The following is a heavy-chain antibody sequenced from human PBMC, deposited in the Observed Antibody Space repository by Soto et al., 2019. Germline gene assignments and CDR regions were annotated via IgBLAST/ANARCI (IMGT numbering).Heavy chain of an antibody. Sequence: PSETLSLTCTVSGGSINSGDYYWSWIRQPPGKGLEWIGYNYYSGSTFYNPSLKSRVTISVDTSKNQFSLKLISVTAADTAVYYCARAPCSGDCYSDFYWYFDLWGRCTLVTVSS. CDR1: GGSINSGDYY. CDR2: NYYSGST. J-gene: IGHJ2*01. D-gene: IGHD2-21*02. V-gene: IGHV4-30-4*01. CDR3: ARAPCSGDCYSDFYWYFDL.